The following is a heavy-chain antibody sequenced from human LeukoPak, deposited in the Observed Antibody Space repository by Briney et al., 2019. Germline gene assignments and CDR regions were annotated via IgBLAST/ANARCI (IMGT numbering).Heavy chain of an antibody. V-gene: IGHV3-43D*03. J-gene: IGHJ4*02. Sequence: PGGSLRLSCAASGFTFDDYAMHWVRQAPGKGLEWVSLISLDGGSTYYADSVKGRFTISRDNSKNSLYLQMNSLRAEDTALYYCAKDMAAYYYASGNIDYWGQGTLVTVSS. D-gene: IGHD3-10*01. CDR1: GFTFDDYA. CDR2: ISLDGGST. CDR3: AKDMAAYYYASGNIDY.